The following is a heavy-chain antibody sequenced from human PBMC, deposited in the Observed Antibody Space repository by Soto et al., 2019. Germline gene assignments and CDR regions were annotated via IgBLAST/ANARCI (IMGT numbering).Heavy chain of an antibody. CDR3: AREPYDFLGNWFDP. Sequence: EVQLVESGGGLVQPGGSLRLSCAASGFTFSSYSMNWVRQAPGKGLGWVSYISSSSSTIYYAASVKGRFTISRDNAKNSLYLQMNSLRDEDTAVYYCAREPYDFLGNWFDPWGQGTLVTVSS. D-gene: IGHD3-3*01. V-gene: IGHV3-48*02. J-gene: IGHJ5*02. CDR1: GFTFSSYS. CDR2: ISSSSSTI.